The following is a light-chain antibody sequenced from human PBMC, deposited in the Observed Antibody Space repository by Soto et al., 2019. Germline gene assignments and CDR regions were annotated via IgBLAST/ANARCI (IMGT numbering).Light chain of an antibody. J-gene: IGLJ1*01. Sequence: QSALTQPRSVSGSPGQSVTISCTGTSSDVGGYNYVSWYQQHPGKAPKLMIYDVSKRPSGVPDRFSGSKSGNTASLTISGLQAEDEADYYFGSYAGSYTYVFGTGTKLTVL. V-gene: IGLV2-11*01. CDR1: SSDVGGYNY. CDR2: DVS. CDR3: GSYAGSYTYV.